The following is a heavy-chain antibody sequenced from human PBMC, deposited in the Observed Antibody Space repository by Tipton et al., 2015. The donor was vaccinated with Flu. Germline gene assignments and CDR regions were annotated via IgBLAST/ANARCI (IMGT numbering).Heavy chain of an antibody. CDR3: AKAPSIFEGWFDS. V-gene: IGHV1-69*01. CDR2: NIPMFRSA. J-gene: IGHJ5*01. Sequence: QVQLVQSGAEVKKPASSVKVSCKASGGSIFINYAIGWVRQAPGQGLEWMGGNIPMFRSAKYAQKFQGRLTITADESSSTVYMDLSSLISDDTAIYYCAKAPSIFEGWFDSRGQGTLVTVSS. D-gene: IGHD2-21*01. CDR1: GGSIFINYA.